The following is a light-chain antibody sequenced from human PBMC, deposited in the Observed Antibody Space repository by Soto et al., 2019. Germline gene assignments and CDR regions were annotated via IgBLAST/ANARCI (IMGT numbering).Light chain of an antibody. V-gene: IGKV3-20*01. J-gene: IGKJ4*01. Sequence: EIVLTQSPGTLSLSPGERATLSCRASQIVDSLYLTWYQQKPGQAPRLLIYVESSRATGIPDRFSGSGSGTDFTLIISRMEPEDFAVYYCQQYSRSPPQVIFGGGTKVEIK. CDR1: QIVDSLY. CDR3: QQYSRSPPQVI. CDR2: VES.